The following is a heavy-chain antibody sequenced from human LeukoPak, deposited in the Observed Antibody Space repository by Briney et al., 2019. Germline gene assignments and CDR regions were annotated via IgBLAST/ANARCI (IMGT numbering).Heavy chain of an antibody. CDR2: SNVGNGNT. V-gene: IGHV1-3*02. D-gene: IGHD2-2*01. CDR3: AREGDIVVVPGAFDI. J-gene: IGHJ3*02. CDR1: GYTFNSYA. Sequence: ASVKVSCKASGYTFNSYAIHWVRQAPGQRLEWIGWSNVGNGNTKYSQEFQRRVTITRDTSASTVYMELSSLRSEDMAVYYRAREGDIVVVPGAFDIWGQGTMVTVSS.